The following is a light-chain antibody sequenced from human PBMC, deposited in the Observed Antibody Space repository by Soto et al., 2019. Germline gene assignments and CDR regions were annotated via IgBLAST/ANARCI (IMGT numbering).Light chain of an antibody. Sequence: EIVMTRSPGHLSFSPVERATLSCRASRGISSNLAWYQKKPGQAPRLVXYGASTRATGIPARFSGSGSGTELTLTISSLQSEYFAVYYCHQYNNWPPWTFGQGTKVYI. CDR2: GAS. CDR3: HQYNNWPPWT. V-gene: IGKV3-15*01. CDR1: RGISSN. J-gene: IGKJ1*01.